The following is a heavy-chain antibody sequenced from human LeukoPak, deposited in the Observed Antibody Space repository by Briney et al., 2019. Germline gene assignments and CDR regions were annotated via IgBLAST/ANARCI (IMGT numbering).Heavy chain of an antibody. J-gene: IGHJ4*02. CDR3: ARAGYDSSGYPGGVDY. D-gene: IGHD3-22*01. Sequence: GGSLRLSCAASGFTFSSYSMNWVRQAPGKGLEWVSSISSSSSYIYYADSVKGRFTISRDNAKNSLYLQMNSLRAEDTAVYYCARAGYDSSGYPGGVDYWGQGTLVTVSS. V-gene: IGHV3-21*01. CDR1: GFTFSSYS. CDR2: ISSSSSYI.